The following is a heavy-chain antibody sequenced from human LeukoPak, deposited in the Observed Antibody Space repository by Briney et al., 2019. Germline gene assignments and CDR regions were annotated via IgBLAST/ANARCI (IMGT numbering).Heavy chain of an antibody. Sequence: GGSLRLSCAASGFTVSSNYMSWVRQAPGKGLEWVSVIYSGGSIYYADSVKGRFTISRDNSQNTLYLQMNSLRAEDTAVYYCARTATIFGVVTADYWGQGTLVTVSS. CDR2: IYSGGSI. CDR3: ARTATIFGVVTADY. J-gene: IGHJ4*02. CDR1: GFTVSSNY. V-gene: IGHV3-66*02. D-gene: IGHD3-3*01.